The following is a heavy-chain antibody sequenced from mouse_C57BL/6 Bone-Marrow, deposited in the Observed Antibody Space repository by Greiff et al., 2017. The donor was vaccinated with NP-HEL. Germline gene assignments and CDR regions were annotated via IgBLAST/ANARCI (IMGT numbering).Heavy chain of an antibody. V-gene: IGHV5-12*01. CDR1: GFTFSDYY. Sequence: EVKLMESGGGLVQPGGSLKLSCAASGFTFSDYYMYWVRQTPEKRLEWVAYISNGGGSTYYPDTVKGRLTISRDNAKNTLYLQMSRLKSEDTAMYYCARHRGLHWYFDVWGTGTTVTVSS. J-gene: IGHJ1*03. CDR2: ISNGGGST. CDR3: ARHRGLHWYFDV. D-gene: IGHD2-2*01.